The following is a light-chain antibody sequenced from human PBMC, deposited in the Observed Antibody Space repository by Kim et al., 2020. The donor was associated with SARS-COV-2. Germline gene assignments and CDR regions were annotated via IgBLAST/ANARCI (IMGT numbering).Light chain of an antibody. J-gene: IGKJ1*01. V-gene: IGKV2-30*01. CDR3: MQDSHLWS. Sequence: VPDRFSGSGSGSDFTLRISRVEAEDVGAYYCMQDSHLWSFGPGTKVDIK.